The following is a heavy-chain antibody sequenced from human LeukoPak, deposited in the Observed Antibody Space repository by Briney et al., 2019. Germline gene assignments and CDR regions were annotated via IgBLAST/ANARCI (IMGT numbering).Heavy chain of an antibody. J-gene: IGHJ6*02. CDR2: ISPTGSTT. D-gene: IGHD2-21*02. Sequence: GGSLRLSCTASGFSFSGHWMHWARHLPGKGLVWVSRISPTGSTTSYADSVKGRFTVSRDNAKNTLYLQMNSLRVEDTAIYYCAKRGDYYSYYYVMEVWGQGTTVIVSS. CDR3: AKRGDYYSYYYVMEV. V-gene: IGHV3-74*01. CDR1: GFSFSGHW.